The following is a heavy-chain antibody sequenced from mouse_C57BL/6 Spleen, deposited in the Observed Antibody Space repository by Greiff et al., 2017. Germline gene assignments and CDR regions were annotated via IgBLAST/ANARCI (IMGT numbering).Heavy chain of an antibody. V-gene: IGHV1-61*01. CDR1: GYTFTSYW. J-gene: IGHJ2*01. Sequence: VKLQQPGAELVRPGYSVKLSCKASGYTFTSYWMDWVWQRPVQGLELIGNIYPSDSETLYNQTFKDKATFTVDKSSSTAYMQLSRLTSEDSAIYYCAREELRLLDYWGQGTTLTVSS. CDR3: AREELRLLDY. D-gene: IGHD3-2*02. CDR2: IYPSDSET.